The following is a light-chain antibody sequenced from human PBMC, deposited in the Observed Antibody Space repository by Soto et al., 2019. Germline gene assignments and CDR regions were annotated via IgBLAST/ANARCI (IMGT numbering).Light chain of an antibody. V-gene: IGKV1-27*01. J-gene: IGKJ1*01. CDR1: QGISNY. CDR3: QDHQT. CDR2: AAS. Sequence: DIQMTQSPSSLSASVGDRVTITCRASQGISNYLAWYQQKPGKVPKLLIYAASTLQSGVPSRFSGSGSGTDLTLTISSLQHEDVATYYCQDHQTCGQGTKVEIK.